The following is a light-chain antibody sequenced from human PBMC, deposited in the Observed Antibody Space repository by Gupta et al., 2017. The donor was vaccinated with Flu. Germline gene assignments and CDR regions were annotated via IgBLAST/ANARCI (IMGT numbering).Light chain of an antibody. J-gene: IGLJ3*02. V-gene: IGLV3-25*03. CDR2: KDT. Sequence: SYELTQAPSVSVSPGQTARNTCPGDALARQYAFWYQQKPAQAPVLVIYKDTERPSGISERFSGSSSGTRVTLTISGGQAEDEADYYCHSPDSSGNWVFGGGTKLTVL. CDR3: HSPDSSGNWV. CDR1: ALARQY.